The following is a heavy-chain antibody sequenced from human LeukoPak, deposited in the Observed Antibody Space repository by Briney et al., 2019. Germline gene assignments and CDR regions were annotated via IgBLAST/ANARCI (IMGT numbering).Heavy chain of an antibody. V-gene: IGHV3-20*04. Sequence: GGSLRLSCAASGFTFDDYGMSWVRQAPGKGLEWVSGINWNGGSIGHADSVKGRFTISRDNSKNTLYLQMNSLRAEDTAVYYCAKGSSDGSGSERYWGQGTLVAVSS. CDR2: INWNGGSI. D-gene: IGHD3-10*01. CDR3: AKGSSDGSGSERY. J-gene: IGHJ1*01. CDR1: GFTFDDYG.